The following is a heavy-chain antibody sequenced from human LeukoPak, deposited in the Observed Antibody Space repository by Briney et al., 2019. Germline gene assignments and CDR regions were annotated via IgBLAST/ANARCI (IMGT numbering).Heavy chain of an antibody. V-gene: IGHV3-9*01. CDR3: AKAGEAFDI. CDR2: ISWNSGSI. Sequence: PGRSLRLSCAAFGFTFDDYAMHWVRQAPGKGLEWVSGISWNSGSIGYADSVKGRFTISRDNAKNSLYLQMNSLRAEDTALYYCAKAGEAFDIWGQGTMVTVSS. J-gene: IGHJ3*02. CDR1: GFTFDDYA. D-gene: IGHD3-16*01.